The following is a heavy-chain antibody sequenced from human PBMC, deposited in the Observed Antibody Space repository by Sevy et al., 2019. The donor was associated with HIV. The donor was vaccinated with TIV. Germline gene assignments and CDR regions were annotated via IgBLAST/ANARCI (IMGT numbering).Heavy chain of an antibody. D-gene: IGHD1-26*01. CDR1: GGSITSLY. V-gene: IGHV4-59*08. CDR3: AGENAWGRGYS. J-gene: IGHJ4*02. Sequence: SETLSLTCPVSGGSITSLYWNWIRQPPGKGLEWIANIYYNGHINYNPSLKSRVTLSLDTSKNQFSLRLSSVTAADTAMYYCAGENAWGRGYSWGQGTLVTVSS. CDR2: IYYNGHI.